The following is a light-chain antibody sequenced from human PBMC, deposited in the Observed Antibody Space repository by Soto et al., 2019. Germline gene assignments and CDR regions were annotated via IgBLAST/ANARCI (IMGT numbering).Light chain of an antibody. CDR3: ISYAGSNLLYV. CDR1: SSDVGGYNY. V-gene: IGLV2-8*01. CDR2: EVS. J-gene: IGLJ1*01. Sequence: HSALTQPPSASGSPGQSVTISCTGTSSDVGGYNYVSWYQQHPGKAPKLMIYEVSKRPSGVPDRFSGSKSGNTASLTVSGLQAEDEADYYCISYAGSNLLYVFGTGTKVTVL.